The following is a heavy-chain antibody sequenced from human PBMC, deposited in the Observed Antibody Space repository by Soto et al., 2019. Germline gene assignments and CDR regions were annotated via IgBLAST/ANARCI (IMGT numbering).Heavy chain of an antibody. D-gene: IGHD3-22*01. CDR2: INHSGST. J-gene: IGHJ4*02. Sequence: SETLSLTCAVYGGSFSGYYWSWIRQPPGKGLEWIGEINHSGSTNYNPSLKSRVTISVDTSKNQFSLKLSSVTAADTAVYYCARGNYDSSGYYRDFDYWCQGNLVTVS. CDR3: ARGNYDSSGYYRDFDY. CDR1: GGSFSGYY. V-gene: IGHV4-34*01.